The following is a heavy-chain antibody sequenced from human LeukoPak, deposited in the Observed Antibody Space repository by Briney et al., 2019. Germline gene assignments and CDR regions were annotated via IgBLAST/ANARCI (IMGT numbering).Heavy chain of an antibody. D-gene: IGHD2-8*01. Sequence: TLSLTCTVSGDSVNSGAYYWSWLRQPAGKEPEWIGRIYPLETTNYNPSLKSRVAISVDTSKNQFSLKLSSVTAADTAVYYCAREDVAYGYFDFWGQGTLVTVSS. J-gene: IGHJ4*02. CDR3: AREDVAYGYFDF. CDR2: IYPLETT. V-gene: IGHV4-61*02. CDR1: GDSVNSGAYY.